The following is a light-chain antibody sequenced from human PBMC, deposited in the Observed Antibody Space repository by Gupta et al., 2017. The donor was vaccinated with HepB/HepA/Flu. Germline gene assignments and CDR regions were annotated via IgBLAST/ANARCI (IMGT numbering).Light chain of an antibody. V-gene: IGKV3-11*01. J-gene: IGKJ1*01. CDR3: QQSSNRPRT. CDR1: QRISSL. Sequence: DIVLTQSPATLYLSPGERATLSCRGSQRISSLLAWYQQKPGQAPRLLIDDASNRATVIPARCSGSGAGTDFTLTSSSLEPEDFAVYYCQQSSNRPRTFGQGTKVEIK. CDR2: DAS.